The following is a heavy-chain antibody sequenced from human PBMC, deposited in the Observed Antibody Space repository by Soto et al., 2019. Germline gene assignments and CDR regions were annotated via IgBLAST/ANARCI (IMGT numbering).Heavy chain of an antibody. CDR1: GGSISSYY. CDR3: ARALILTGYYNDALDI. Sequence: PSETLSLTCTVSGGSISSYYWSWIRQPPGKGLEWIGYIYYSGSTNYNPSLKSRVTISVDTSKNQFSLKLSSVTAADTAVYYCARALILTGYYNDALDIWGQGTMVTVSS. CDR2: IYYSGST. J-gene: IGHJ3*02. V-gene: IGHV4-59*01. D-gene: IGHD3-9*01.